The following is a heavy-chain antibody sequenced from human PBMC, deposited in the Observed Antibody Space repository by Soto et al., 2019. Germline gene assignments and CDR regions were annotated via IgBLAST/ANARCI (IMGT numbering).Heavy chain of an antibody. J-gene: IGHJ3*02. CDR2: IYHSGST. CDR1: GGSISSRSHY. D-gene: IGHD1-26*01. Sequence: QLQESGPGLLKPSETLSLTCTVSGGSISSRSHYWSWIRQPPGKGLEWIGSIYHSGSTYYNPSLRSRVAVSVDTSRNQFSLKLNSVTAAATSVYYCARLCSAGYSTRYGAAFDIWGQGTMVTASS. CDR3: ARLCSAGYSTRYGAAFDI. V-gene: IGHV4-39*01.